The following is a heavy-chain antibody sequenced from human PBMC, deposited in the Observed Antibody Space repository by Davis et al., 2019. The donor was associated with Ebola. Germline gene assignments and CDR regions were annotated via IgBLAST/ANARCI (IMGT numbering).Heavy chain of an antibody. CDR2: ISYDGSNK. D-gene: IGHD3-10*01. Sequence: GESLKISCAASGFTFSNSGMHWVRQAPGKGLEWVAVISYDGSNKYYADSVKGRFTISRDNSKNTLYLQMNSLRAEDTAVYYCAKVELYDYWGQGTLVTVSS. CDR1: GFTFSNSG. J-gene: IGHJ4*02. CDR3: AKVELYDY. V-gene: IGHV3-30*18.